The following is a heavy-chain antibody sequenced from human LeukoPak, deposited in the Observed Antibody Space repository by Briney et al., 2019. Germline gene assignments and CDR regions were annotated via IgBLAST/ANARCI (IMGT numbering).Heavy chain of an antibody. Sequence: ASVKVSCKASGYTFTSYGISWVRQAPGQGLEWMGWISAYNGNTNYAQKFQGRVTMTTDTSTSTAYMELRNLRSDDTAVYYCARVGSYCTNDICHDYWGQGTLVTVSS. CDR1: GYTFTSYG. CDR2: ISAYNGNT. CDR3: ARVGSYCTNDICHDY. J-gene: IGHJ4*02. V-gene: IGHV1-18*01. D-gene: IGHD2-8*01.